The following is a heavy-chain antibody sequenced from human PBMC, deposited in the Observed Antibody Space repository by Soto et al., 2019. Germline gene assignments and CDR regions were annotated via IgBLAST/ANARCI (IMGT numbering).Heavy chain of an antibody. CDR2: TYPGDSDT. J-gene: IGHJ5*02. Sequence: PGESLKISCKGSGYSFTSYWIGWVRQMPGKGLEWMGITYPGDSDTRYSPSFQGQVTISADKSISTAYLQWSSLKASDTAMYYCARLDTNMWLRSPYNWFDPWGQGTLVTVSS. V-gene: IGHV5-51*01. CDR3: ARLDTNMWLRSPYNWFDP. D-gene: IGHD5-12*01. CDR1: GYSFTSYW.